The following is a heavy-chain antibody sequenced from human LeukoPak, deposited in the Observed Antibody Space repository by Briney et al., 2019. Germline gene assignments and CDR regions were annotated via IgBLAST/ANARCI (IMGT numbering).Heavy chain of an antibody. J-gene: IGHJ6*02. D-gene: IGHD4-17*01. V-gene: IGHV1-2*04. Sequence: ASVKVSCKASGYTFTRYYMHWVRQAPGQGLEWMGWINPNSGGTNYAQKFQGWVTMTRDTSISTAYMELSRLRSDDTAVYYCASGGPSDNGDYGSYGMDVWGQGTTVTVSS. CDR1: GYTFTRYY. CDR2: INPNSGGT. CDR3: ASGGPSDNGDYGSYGMDV.